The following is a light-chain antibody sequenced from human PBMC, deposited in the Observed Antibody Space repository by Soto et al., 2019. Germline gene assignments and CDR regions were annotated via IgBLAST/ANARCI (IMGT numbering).Light chain of an antibody. V-gene: IGKV3-20*01. CDR3: QQYGGSPFT. Sequence: EIVLTQSPGTLSLSPGERATLSCRASQSVSVNSLAWYQQKGGQAPRLLIYVASTRATGVPDRFSGSGSGTDFALTISRLETEDFAVYYCQQYGGSPFTFGPGTKVDIK. J-gene: IGKJ3*01. CDR1: QSVSVNS. CDR2: VAS.